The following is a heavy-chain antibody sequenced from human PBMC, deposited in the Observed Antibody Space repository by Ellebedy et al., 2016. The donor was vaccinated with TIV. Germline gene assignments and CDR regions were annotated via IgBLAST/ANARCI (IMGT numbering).Heavy chain of an antibody. D-gene: IGHD2-21*02. CDR3: ARGDWAKGWFDP. CDR1: GDSVATNSAG. Sequence: MPSETLSLTCVIPGDSVATNSAGWSWVRRSPSRGLEWLGKTYFRSKWYTDYALSVKGRIVINADTSKNAFSLQLLSVTPEDTAVYYCARGDWAKGWFDPWGQGTLVSVSS. V-gene: IGHV6-1*01. CDR2: TYFRSKWYT. J-gene: IGHJ5*02.